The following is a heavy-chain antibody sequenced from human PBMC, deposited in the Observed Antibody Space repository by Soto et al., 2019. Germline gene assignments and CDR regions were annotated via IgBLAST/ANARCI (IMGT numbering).Heavy chain of an antibody. J-gene: IGHJ4*02. CDR3: ARDPGQDEAMDY. CDR2: IWHDGKNK. Sequence: QVQVVESGGGVVQPGTSLRLACAASGFTFSNFGMHWVRQAPGQGLEWVAVIWHDGKNKYYADSAKGRFTISRDNSTNTLYLQMNSLRAEDTAVYYCARDPGQDEAMDYWGQGTLVTVSS. V-gene: IGHV3-33*02. CDR1: GFTFSNFG.